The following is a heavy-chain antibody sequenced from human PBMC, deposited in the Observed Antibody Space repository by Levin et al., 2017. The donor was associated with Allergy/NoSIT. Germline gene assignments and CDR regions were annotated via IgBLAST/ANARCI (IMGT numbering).Heavy chain of an antibody. CDR2: INPNSGGT. Sequence: GESLKISCKASGYTFTGYYMHWVRQAPGQGLEWMGWINPNSGGTNYAQKFQGRVTMTRDTSISTAYMELSRLRSDDTAVYYCARDWFEGRVVAATNYWGQGTLVTVSS. J-gene: IGHJ4*02. D-gene: IGHD2-15*01. CDR1: GYTFTGYY. V-gene: IGHV1-2*02. CDR3: ARDWFEGRVVAATNY.